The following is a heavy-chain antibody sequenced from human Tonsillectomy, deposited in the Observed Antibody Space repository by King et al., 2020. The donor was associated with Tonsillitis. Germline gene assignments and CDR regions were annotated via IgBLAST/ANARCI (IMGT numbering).Heavy chain of an antibody. CDR1: GFTFSTYG. CDR3: AKDFYDSSGYYWDY. V-gene: IGHV3-30*18. Sequence: QLVESGGGVVQPGRSLRLSCAASGFTFSTYGMHWVRQAPGKGLEWVAVISYDGSNQYYADSVKGRFTISRDNSKNTLYLQMNSLRAEDTAVYYCAKDFYDSSGYYWDYWGQGTLVTVSS. J-gene: IGHJ4*02. D-gene: IGHD3-22*01. CDR2: ISYDGSNQ.